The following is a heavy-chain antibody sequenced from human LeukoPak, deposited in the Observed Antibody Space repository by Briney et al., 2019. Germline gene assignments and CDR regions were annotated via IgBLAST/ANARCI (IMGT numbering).Heavy chain of an antibody. CDR1: GFTFNNCW. CDR3: VRGPYGSGSYR. J-gene: IGHJ4*02. V-gene: IGHV3-7*02. CDR2: INQDGSAK. D-gene: IGHD3-10*01. Sequence: GGSLRLSCAASGFTFNNCWMSWLRQAPGKGLEWVANINQDGSAKYYVDSVKGRFTISRDNSKNTLYLQMNSLRAEDTAVYYCVRGPYGSGSYRWGQGTLVTVSA.